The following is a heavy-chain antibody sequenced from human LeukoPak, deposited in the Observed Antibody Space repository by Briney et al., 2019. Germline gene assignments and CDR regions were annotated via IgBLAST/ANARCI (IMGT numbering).Heavy chain of an antibody. CDR3: ARDQGVNY. CDR2: ISSTSSHI. Sequence: GGSLRLFCAASGLSVSSNYMSWVRQAPGKGLEWVSSISSTSSHINYADSVEGRFTISRDNTKNSLYLQMSSLRAEDTAVYYCARDQGVNYWGQGTLVTVSS. D-gene: IGHD2-8*01. V-gene: IGHV3-21*01. CDR1: GLSVSSNY. J-gene: IGHJ4*02.